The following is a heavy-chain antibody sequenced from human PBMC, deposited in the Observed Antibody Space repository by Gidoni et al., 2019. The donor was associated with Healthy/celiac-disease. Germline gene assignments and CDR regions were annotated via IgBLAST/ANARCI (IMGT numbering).Heavy chain of an antibody. CDR2: INHSGST. J-gene: IGHJ3*02. CDR1: GGSFSGYY. Sequence: QVPLQQCAAVLFNPSETLSLTCAFCGGSFSGYYWSWIRQPPGKGLEWIGEINHSGSTNYNPSLKSRVTISVDTSKNQFSLKLSSVTAADTAVYYCARTRFGARVFNAFDIWGQGTMVTVSS. V-gene: IGHV4-34*01. CDR3: ARTRFGARVFNAFDI. D-gene: IGHD3-10*02.